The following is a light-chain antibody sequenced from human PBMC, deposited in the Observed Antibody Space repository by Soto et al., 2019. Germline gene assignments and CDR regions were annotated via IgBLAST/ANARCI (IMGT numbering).Light chain of an antibody. Sequence: QSVLTQPPSASGTPGQRVTISCSGGSSNIGKNTVNWYQQLPGTAPKLLISTDNQRPSGVPDRFSGSKSGTSGSLAISGLLSGDEADYYCASWDDSLNGFVFGAGTKVTVL. V-gene: IGLV1-44*01. CDR1: SSNIGKNT. J-gene: IGLJ1*01. CDR2: TDN. CDR3: ASWDDSLNGFV.